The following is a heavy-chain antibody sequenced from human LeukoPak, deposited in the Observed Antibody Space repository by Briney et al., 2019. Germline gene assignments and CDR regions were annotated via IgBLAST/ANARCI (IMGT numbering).Heavy chain of an antibody. J-gene: IGHJ4*02. CDR2: IYSGGNT. CDR1: GFTVYSNY. D-gene: IGHD6-13*01. Sequence: GGSLRLSCAASGFTVYSNYMGWVRQAPGKGLEWGSGIYSGGNTYYADSVKARFTISTDISRNTMDLQMNSLRAEDTAVYYCAKCDSSSWYGIDSWGQGTLVTVPS. V-gene: IGHV3-53*01. CDR3: AKCDSSSWYGIDS.